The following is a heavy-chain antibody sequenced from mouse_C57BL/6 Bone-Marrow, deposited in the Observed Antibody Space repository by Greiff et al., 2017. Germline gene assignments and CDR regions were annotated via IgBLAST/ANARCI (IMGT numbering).Heavy chain of an antibody. D-gene: IGHD1-1*01. V-gene: IGHV1-7*01. J-gene: IGHJ1*03. Sequence: VQLQQSGAELAKPGASVKLSCKASGYTFTSYWMHWVKQRPGQGLEWIGYITPSSGYTKYNQKFKDKATLTADKSSSTAYMQLSSLTYEDSAVYYCARDYYGSSYVHWYFDVWGTGTTVTVSS. CDR1: GYTFTSYW. CDR3: ARDYYGSSYVHWYFDV. CDR2: ITPSSGYT.